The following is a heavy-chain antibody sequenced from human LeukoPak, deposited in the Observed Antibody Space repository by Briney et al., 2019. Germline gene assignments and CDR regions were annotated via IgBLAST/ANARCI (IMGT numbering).Heavy chain of an antibody. Sequence: PGGSLRLSCAAPGFTFSSYTMTWVRQAPGKGLEWVSSISSSSTYIYYADSVKGRFTISRDNAKNSLYLQMNRLRAEDTAVYYCARGLPRDDSSGYYSYWGQGTLVTVSS. CDR2: ISSSSTYI. J-gene: IGHJ4*02. CDR1: GFTFSSYT. V-gene: IGHV3-21*01. D-gene: IGHD3-22*01. CDR3: ARGLPRDDSSGYYSY.